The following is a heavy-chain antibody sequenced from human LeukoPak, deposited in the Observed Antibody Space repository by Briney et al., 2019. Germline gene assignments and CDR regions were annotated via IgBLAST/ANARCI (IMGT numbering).Heavy chain of an antibody. CDR1: GGSISGYY. D-gene: IGHD3-10*01. CDR3: ARDIIDYGMDV. J-gene: IGHJ6*02. CDR2: IYTGGST. V-gene: IGHV4-4*07. Sequence: SETLSLTCTVSGGSISGYYWTWIRQPAGKGLEWIGRIYTGGSTDFNPSLKSRVTMSVDTSKNQFSLKLSSVTAADMAVYYCARDIIDYGMDVWGQGTTVTVSS.